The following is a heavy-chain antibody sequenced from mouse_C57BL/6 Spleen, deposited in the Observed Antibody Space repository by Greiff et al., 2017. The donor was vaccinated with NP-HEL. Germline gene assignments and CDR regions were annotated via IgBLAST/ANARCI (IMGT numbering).Heavy chain of an antibody. V-gene: IGHV1-82*01. J-gene: IGHJ4*01. CDR3: AREEDYYGSSYAMDY. Sequence: QVQLQQSGPELVKPGASVKISCKASGYAFSSSWMNWVKQRPGKGLEWIGRIYPGDGDTNYNGKFKGKATLTADKSSSTAYMQLSSRTSEDSAVDFCAREEDYYGSSYAMDYWGQGTSVTVSS. CDR2: IYPGDGDT. CDR1: GYAFSSSW. D-gene: IGHD1-1*01.